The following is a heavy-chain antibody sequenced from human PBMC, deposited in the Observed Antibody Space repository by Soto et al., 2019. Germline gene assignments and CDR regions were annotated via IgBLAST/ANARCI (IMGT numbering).Heavy chain of an antibody. Sequence: PVGSLRLSCAASGFTFSSYSMNWVRQAPGKGLEWVSYISSGGSTIYYADSVKGRFTISRDNAKNSLYLQMNSLRAEDTAVYYCARDRVLSLTHYFDYWGQGTLVTVSS. CDR2: ISSGGSTI. J-gene: IGHJ4*02. D-gene: IGHD3-9*01. CDR3: ARDRVLSLTHYFDY. CDR1: GFTFSSYS. V-gene: IGHV3-48*04.